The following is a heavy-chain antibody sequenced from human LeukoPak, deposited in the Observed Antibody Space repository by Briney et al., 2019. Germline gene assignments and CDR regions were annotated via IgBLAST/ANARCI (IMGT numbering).Heavy chain of an antibody. D-gene: IGHD3-22*01. CDR2: IYPGDSDT. J-gene: IGHJ4*02. V-gene: IGHV5-51*01. CDR1: GSSFTNYW. CDR3: ARQARGRLITTPYFDY. Sequence: GASLKISCTASGSSFTNYWIGWVRQMPGKGLEWMGIIYPGDSDTRYSPSFQGHVTISADTSISTAYLQWSSLKASDTAMFYCARQARGRLITTPYFDYWGQGTPVTVSS.